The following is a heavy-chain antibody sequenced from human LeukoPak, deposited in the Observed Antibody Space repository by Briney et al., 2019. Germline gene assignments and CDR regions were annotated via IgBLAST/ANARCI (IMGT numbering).Heavy chain of an antibody. V-gene: IGHV1-2*02. CDR2: INPNSGGT. CDR3: ATGPSSPYSY. D-gene: IGHD5-12*01. J-gene: IGHJ4*02. Sequence: ASVKVSCKASGYTFTGYYMHWVRQAPGQGLEWMGWINPNSGGTNYAQKFQGRVTMTEDTSTDTAYMELSSLRSEDTAVYYCATGPSSPYSYWGQGTLVTVSS. CDR1: GYTFTGYY.